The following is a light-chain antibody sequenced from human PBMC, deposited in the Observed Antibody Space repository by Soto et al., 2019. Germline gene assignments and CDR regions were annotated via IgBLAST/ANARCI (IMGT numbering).Light chain of an antibody. CDR1: QSVLHSDGKTH. V-gene: IGKV2D-29*01. CDR3: MQTKQLPVT. J-gene: IGKJ1*01. Sequence: DIVLTQSPLSLPVTPGQPASISCRSSQSVLHSDGKTHLYWYLQRPGQPPHLLIYEVSHRFSGVPDRFSGSGSGTEFTLKVSRVEAEDVGVYYCMQTKQLPVTFGQGTKVEIK. CDR2: EVS.